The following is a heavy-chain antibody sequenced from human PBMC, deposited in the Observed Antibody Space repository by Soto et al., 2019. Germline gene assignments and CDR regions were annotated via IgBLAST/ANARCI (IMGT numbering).Heavy chain of an antibody. J-gene: IGHJ3*02. Sequence: GGSLRLSCAASGFTFSSYAMHWVRQAPGKGLEWVAVISYDGSNNYYADSVKGRFTISRDNSKNTLYLQMNSLRAEETAVYCCAGTSKEYNCSDAFDIWGQGTMVTVSS. CDR3: AGTSKEYNCSDAFDI. CDR2: ISYDGSNN. V-gene: IGHV3-30*04. CDR1: GFTFSSYA. D-gene: IGHD1-20*01.